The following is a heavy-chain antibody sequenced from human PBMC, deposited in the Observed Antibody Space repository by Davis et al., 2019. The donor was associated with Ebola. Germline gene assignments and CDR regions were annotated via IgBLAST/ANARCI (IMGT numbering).Heavy chain of an antibody. D-gene: IGHD6-6*01. Sequence: PGGSLRLSCAASGFTFDDYAMHWVRQAPGKGLEWVSLISGDGGSTYYADSVKGRFTISRDNGKNSLYLQMNSLRTEDTALYYCAKAMGDYIYSSSPRGYYYGMDVWGQGTTVTVSS. CDR3: AKAMGDYIYSSSPRGYYYGMDV. J-gene: IGHJ6*02. CDR1: GFTFDDYA. V-gene: IGHV3-43*02. CDR2: ISGDGGST.